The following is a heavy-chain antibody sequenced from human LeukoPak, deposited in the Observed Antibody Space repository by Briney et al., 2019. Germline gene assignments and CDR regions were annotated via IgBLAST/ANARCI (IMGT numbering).Heavy chain of an antibody. Sequence: PSETLSLTCTVSGGSIGSTNYYWGWIRQPPGKGLEWIANIYYSGSTYYNPSLKSQVSISIDTSKNQFSLRLTSVTAADTAVYYCARQTGSGLFILPGGQGTLVTVSS. CDR1: GGSIGSTNYY. CDR2: IYYSGST. J-gene: IGHJ4*02. CDR3: ARQTGSGLFILP. V-gene: IGHV4-39*01. D-gene: IGHD3/OR15-3a*01.